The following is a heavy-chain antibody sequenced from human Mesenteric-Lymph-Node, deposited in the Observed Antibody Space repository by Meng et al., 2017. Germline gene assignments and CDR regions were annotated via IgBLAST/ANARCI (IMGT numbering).Heavy chain of an antibody. J-gene: IGHJ4*02. Sequence: GGSLRLSCAASGFTFSDYYMTWIRQAPGKGLEWVSYISNGVSSTYYADSVRGRFTISRDNAKNSLYLQMNSLRAEDTAVYYCARNKKRYYYDDSGYDLDYWGQGTRVTVSS. CDR3: ARNKKRYYYDDSGYDLDY. D-gene: IGHD3-22*01. CDR2: ISNGVSST. CDR1: GFTFSDYY. V-gene: IGHV3-11*01.